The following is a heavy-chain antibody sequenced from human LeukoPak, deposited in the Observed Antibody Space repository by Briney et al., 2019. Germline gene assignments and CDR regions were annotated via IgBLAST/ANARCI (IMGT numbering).Heavy chain of an antibody. CDR1: GFTFSSYS. CDR2: ISSSGSTI. V-gene: IGHV3-48*04. Sequence: GGSLRLSCAASGFTFSSYSMNWVRQAPGKGLEWVSYISSSGSTIYYADSVKGRFTISRDNAKNSLYLQMNSLRAEDTAVYYCARDSYRFSSGYFLDHWGQGTLVTVSS. J-gene: IGHJ4*02. CDR3: ARDSYRFSSGYFLDH. D-gene: IGHD3-22*01.